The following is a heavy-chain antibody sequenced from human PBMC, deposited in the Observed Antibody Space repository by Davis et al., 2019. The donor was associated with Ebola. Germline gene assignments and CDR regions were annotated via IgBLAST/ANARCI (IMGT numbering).Heavy chain of an antibody. CDR3: ARGLALESITMIVVPFDY. D-gene: IGHD3-22*01. CDR2: INPNSGGT. CDR1: GYTFTSYA. J-gene: IGHJ4*02. Sequence: ASVKVSCKASGYTFTSYAMNWVRQAPGQGLEWMGRINPNSGGTNYAQKFQGRVTKTRDTSISTAYMELSRLRSDDTAVYYCARGLALESITMIVVPFDYWGQGTLVTVSS. V-gene: IGHV1-2*06.